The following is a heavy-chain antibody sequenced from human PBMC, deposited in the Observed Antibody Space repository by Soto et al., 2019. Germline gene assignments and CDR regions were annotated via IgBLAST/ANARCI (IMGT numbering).Heavy chain of an antibody. CDR1: GGSISSYY. D-gene: IGHD6-19*01. V-gene: IGHV4-59*01. CDR3: ARSSGCYRFLDY. CDR2: IYYSGST. Sequence: SETLSLTCTVSGGSISSYYCTWIRQPPGKGLEYIGYIYYSGSTNYNPSLKSRVTISVDRSRNLFSLKLTSVTAADTAMYYCARSSGCYRFLDYWGQGILVTVS. J-gene: IGHJ4*02.